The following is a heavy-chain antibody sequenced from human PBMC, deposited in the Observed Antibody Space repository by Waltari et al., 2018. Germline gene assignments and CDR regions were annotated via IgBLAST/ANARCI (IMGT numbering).Heavy chain of an antibody. CDR3: AKDRGLDY. D-gene: IGHD3-10*01. CDR2: IYSGGSST. V-gene: IGHV3-23*03. J-gene: IGHJ4*02. CDR1: GFTFSSYA. Sequence: EVQLLESGGGLVQPGGSLRLSCAASGFTFSSYAMSWVRQAPGKGLEWVSVIYSGGSSTYYADSVKGRFTISRDNSKNTLYLQMNSLRAEDTAVYYCAKDRGLDYWGQGTLVTVSS.